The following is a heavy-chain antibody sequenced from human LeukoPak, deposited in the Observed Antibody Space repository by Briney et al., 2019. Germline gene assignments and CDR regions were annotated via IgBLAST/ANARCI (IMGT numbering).Heavy chain of an antibody. D-gene: IGHD1-14*01. CDR2: IYYSGST. Sequence: PSETLSLTCTVSGGSISSSSYYWGWIRQPPGKGLEWIGSIYYSGSTYYNPSLKSRVTISVDTSKNQFSLKLSSVIAADTAVYYCARSRPSRTWFDPWGQGTLVTVSS. CDR3: ARSRPSRTWFDP. CDR1: GGSISSSSYY. V-gene: IGHV4-39*07. J-gene: IGHJ5*02.